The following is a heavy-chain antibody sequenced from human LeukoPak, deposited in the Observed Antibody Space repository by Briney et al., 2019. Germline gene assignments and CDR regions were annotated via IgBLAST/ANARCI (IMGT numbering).Heavy chain of an antibody. CDR1: GGSFSGYY. CDR3: ARERWLQSYLYYIDS. Sequence: PSETLSLTCAVYGGSFSGYYWSWIRQPPGKGLEWIGSFSNSGTTFYNPSLKSRVTISVDTSKNQFSLKATSVTAADTAVYYCARERWLQSYLYYIDSWGQGTLVTVSS. D-gene: IGHD5-24*01. J-gene: IGHJ4*02. V-gene: IGHV4-34*01. CDR2: FSNSGTT.